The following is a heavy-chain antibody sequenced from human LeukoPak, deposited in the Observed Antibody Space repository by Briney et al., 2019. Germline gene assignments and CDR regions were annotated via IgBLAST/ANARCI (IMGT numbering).Heavy chain of an antibody. CDR1: GGAFSSYA. CDR2: IIPIFGTA. D-gene: IGHD3-22*01. J-gene: IGHJ4*02. Sequence: ASVKVSCKASGGAFSSYAISWVRQAPGQGLEWMGGIIPIFGTANYAQKFQGRVTITADESTSTAYMELSSLRSEDTAVYYCARTKHYYDSSGYYYFPPPHFDYWGQGTLVTVSS. CDR3: ARTKHYYDSSGYYYFPPPHFDY. V-gene: IGHV1-69*13.